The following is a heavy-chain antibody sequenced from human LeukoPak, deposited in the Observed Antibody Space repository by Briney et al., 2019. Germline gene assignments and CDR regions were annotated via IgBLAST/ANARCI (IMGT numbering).Heavy chain of an antibody. CDR1: GFAFSGYS. D-gene: IGHD4-17*01. Sequence: GGSLRLSCAASGFAFSGYSVNWVRQAPGKGLEWISYISSDSTTKYYADSVKGRFTISRDNANNSPFLLMNSLRVEDTAMYYCARVDGWGQGTLVTVSS. J-gene: IGHJ4*02. CDR2: ISSDSTTK. V-gene: IGHV3-48*04. CDR3: ARVDG.